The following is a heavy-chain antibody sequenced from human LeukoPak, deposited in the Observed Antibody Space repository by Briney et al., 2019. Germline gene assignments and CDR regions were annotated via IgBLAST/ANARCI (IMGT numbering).Heavy chain of an antibody. CDR1: GFTFSSYS. CDR2: ISSSSSYI. V-gene: IGHV3-21*01. CDR3: ARCARDSSGYYRNDAFDI. Sequence: GGSLRLSCAASGFTFSSYSMNWVRQAPGKGLEWVSSISSSSSYIYYADSVKGRFTISRDNAKNSLYLQMNSLRAEDTAVYYCARCARDSSGYYRNDAFDIWGQGTMVTVSS. D-gene: IGHD3-22*01. J-gene: IGHJ3*02.